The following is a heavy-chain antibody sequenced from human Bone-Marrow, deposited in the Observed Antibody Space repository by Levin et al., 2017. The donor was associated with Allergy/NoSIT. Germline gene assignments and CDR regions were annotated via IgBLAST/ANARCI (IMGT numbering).Heavy chain of an antibody. V-gene: IGHV3-30*04. D-gene: IGHD3/OR15-3a*01. J-gene: IGHJ4*02. CDR2: ISLDGSNT. CDR1: GFSFSSYA. Sequence: GESLKISCAASGFSFSSYALHWVRQAPGKGLEWVAVISLDGSNTYYADSVKGRFTISRENSKNTLYLQMNGLRSEDTAVYYCAGGLHWFTSNSFDYWGQGTLVTVSS. CDR3: AGGLHWFTSNSFDY.